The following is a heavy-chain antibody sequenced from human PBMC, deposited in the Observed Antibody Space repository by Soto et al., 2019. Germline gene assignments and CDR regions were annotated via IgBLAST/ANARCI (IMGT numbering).Heavy chain of an antibody. Sequence: LRLSCAVSEFTFSSYAMSWVRQAPGKGLEWVSVISGSGGYTNYADSVKGRFTISRDNPKNTLYLQMNSLRAEDTAVYYCAKDLDCSTTSCSKSYDYWGQGTLVTVSS. CDR2: ISGSGGYT. CDR3: AKDLDCSTTSCSKSYDY. CDR1: EFTFSSYA. D-gene: IGHD2-2*01. J-gene: IGHJ4*02. V-gene: IGHV3-23*01.